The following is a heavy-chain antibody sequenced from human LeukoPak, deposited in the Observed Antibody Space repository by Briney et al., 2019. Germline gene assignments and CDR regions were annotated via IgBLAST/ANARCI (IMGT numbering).Heavy chain of an antibody. Sequence: ASVKVSCKASGYTFSDFLIHWVRQAPGQGLEWMGLINPGADGTNSAQGFQDRVTMTRDTSTSTVHLDLIGLKSEDTAVYYCAREVRRDGYNVMAFDYWGQGTLVTVSS. D-gene: IGHD5-24*01. CDR3: AREVRRDGYNVMAFDY. CDR1: GYTFSDFL. J-gene: IGHJ4*02. V-gene: IGHV1-46*01. CDR2: INPGADGT.